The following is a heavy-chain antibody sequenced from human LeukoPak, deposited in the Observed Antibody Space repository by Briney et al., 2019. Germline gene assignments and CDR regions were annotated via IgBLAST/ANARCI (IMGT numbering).Heavy chain of an antibody. CDR1: GLTFSNYW. CDR2: INEDGSTT. D-gene: IGHD1-26*01. V-gene: IGHV3-74*01. Sequence: GGSLRLSCAASGLTFSNYWMNWVRQAPGKGLVWVSRINEDGSTTNYADSVKGRSTIFRDNAKNTLYLQMNSLRAEDTAVYYCVRDLGGRSGHWGQGTLVTVSS. J-gene: IGHJ4*02. CDR3: VRDLGGRSGH.